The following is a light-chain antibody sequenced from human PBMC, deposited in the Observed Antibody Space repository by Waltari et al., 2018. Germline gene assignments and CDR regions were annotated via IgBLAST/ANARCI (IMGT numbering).Light chain of an antibody. CDR1: SCDIGRYDI. CDR2: DVS. CDR3: CSYAGNYVWV. Sequence: QSALTQPAAVSGSPGQSVTISCTGASCDIGRYDILSWYQQHPGNAPKLVISDVSKRPSGVSDRCSGSKSGDTASLTISGLQFEDEADYYCCSYAGNYVWVFGGGTRLTVL. V-gene: IGLV2-23*02. J-gene: IGLJ3*02.